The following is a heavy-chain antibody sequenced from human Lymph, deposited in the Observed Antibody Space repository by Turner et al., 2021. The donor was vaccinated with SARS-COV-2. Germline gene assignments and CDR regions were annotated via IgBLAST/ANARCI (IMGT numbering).Heavy chain of an antibody. D-gene: IGHD2-15*01. J-gene: IGHJ3*02. CDR1: GGSIRRSSYY. CDR3: ARASLILVVLAATSNVAFDI. V-gene: IGHV4-39*02. CDR2: INYSGRP. Sequence: QLQLQESGPGLVKPSETLSLTCTVSGGSIRRSSYYWGWIRQPPGKGLEWIGGINYSGRPYTNPSLRSRFTIPVDTSKNPSSLKRSSVPAPDRPVNYCARASLILVVLAATSNVAFDIGGQGQWSPSLQ.